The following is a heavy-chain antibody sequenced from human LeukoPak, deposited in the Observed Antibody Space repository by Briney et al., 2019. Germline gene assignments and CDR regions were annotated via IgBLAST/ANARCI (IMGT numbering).Heavy chain of an antibody. CDR1: GSSISNYY. CDR3: ARVTATTGIRYFDY. CDR2: IYYSGSA. J-gene: IGHJ4*02. Sequence: SETLSLTCTVSGSSISNYYWSWIWQPPGKGLEWIGYIYYSGSANHNPSLKSRVTISVDTSENQFSLKLSSVTAADTAVYYCARVTATTGIRYFDYWGQGTLVTVSS. D-gene: IGHD6-13*01. V-gene: IGHV4-59*01.